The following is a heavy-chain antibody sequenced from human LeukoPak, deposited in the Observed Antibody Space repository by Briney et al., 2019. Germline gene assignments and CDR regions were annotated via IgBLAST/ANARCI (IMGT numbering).Heavy chain of an antibody. CDR3: ARDVLVFCDYRGYYFDY. Sequence: PGGSLRLSCAASGFTFSSYSMNWVRQAPGKGLEWVSSISSSSSYIYYADSVKGRFTISRDNAKNSLYLQMNSLRAEDTAVYYCARDVLVFCDYRGYYFDYWGQGTLVTVSS. CDR2: ISSSSSYI. V-gene: IGHV3-21*04. D-gene: IGHD4-17*01. CDR1: GFTFSSYS. J-gene: IGHJ4*02.